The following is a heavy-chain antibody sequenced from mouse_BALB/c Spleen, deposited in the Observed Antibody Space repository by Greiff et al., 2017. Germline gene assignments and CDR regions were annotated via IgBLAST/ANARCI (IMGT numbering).Heavy chain of an antibody. CDR1: GFSLTDYG. D-gene: IGHD1-1*01. CDR3: AKHTTGVVYYYAMDD. J-gene: IGHJ4*01. CDR2: IWGGGST. Sequence: VKLQESGPGLVAPSQSLSLTCTVSGFSLTDYGVSWIRQPPGKGLEWLGVIWGGGSTYYNSALKSRLSISKDNSKSQVFLKMNSLQTDDTAMYYWAKHTTGVVYYYAMDDWGQGTSVTVSS. V-gene: IGHV2-6-5*01.